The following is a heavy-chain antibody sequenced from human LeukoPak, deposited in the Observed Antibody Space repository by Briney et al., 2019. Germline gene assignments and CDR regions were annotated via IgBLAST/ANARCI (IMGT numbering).Heavy chain of an antibody. CDR1: GDSISSFY. CDR2: IYINGDT. V-gene: IGHV4-4*09. D-gene: IGHD1-7*01. Sequence: SQTLSLTCTVSGDSISSFYWSWIRQAPGKGLECIGFIYINGDTSYNPSLKGRATLSLDTSKNQFSLRLTSVTAADTAVYYCAKTARTFASWGPGTLVTVSS. J-gene: IGHJ5*02. CDR3: AKTARTFAS.